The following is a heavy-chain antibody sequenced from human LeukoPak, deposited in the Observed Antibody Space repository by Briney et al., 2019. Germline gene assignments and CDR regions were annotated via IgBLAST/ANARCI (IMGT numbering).Heavy chain of an antibody. CDR2: ISWNSGNT. V-gene: IGHV3-9*01. Sequence: GGSLRLSCAASGFTFNDFAMHWVRQAPGKGLEWVSGISWNSGNTDYADSVTGRFTISRDNAKDSLFLEMNSLSAEDTAVYYCAKSRGYYYEKSGPADYWGQGTLVTVSS. CDR3: AKSRGYYYEKSGPADY. CDR1: GFTFNDFA. J-gene: IGHJ4*02. D-gene: IGHD3-22*01.